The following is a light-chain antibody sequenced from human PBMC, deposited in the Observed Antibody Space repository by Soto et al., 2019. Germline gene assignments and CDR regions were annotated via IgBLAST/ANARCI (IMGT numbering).Light chain of an antibody. CDR2: EVS. Sequence: QSVLTQPASVSGSPGQSITISCTGTSSDVGGYNYVSWYQQHPGKAPKLMISEVSNRPSGVSNRFSGSKSANTASLTISGLQAEDEADYYCSSFTSSSTLWVFGGGTKLTVL. V-gene: IGLV2-14*01. CDR3: SSFTSSSTLWV. CDR1: SSDVGGYNY. J-gene: IGLJ3*02.